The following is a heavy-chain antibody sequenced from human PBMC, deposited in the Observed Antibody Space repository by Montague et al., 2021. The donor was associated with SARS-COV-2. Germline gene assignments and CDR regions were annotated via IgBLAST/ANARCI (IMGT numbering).Heavy chain of an antibody. J-gene: IGHJ4*02. CDR3: ARNLGSGWAFFDY. Sequence: SLRLSCAASGFTFSSYSMNWVRQAPGKGLEWVSSISSSSSYIYYADSVKGRFTISRDNAKNSLDLQMNSLRAEDTAVYYCARNLGSGWAFFDYWGQGTLVTVSS. D-gene: IGHD6-19*01. V-gene: IGHV3-21*01. CDR1: GFTFSSYS. CDR2: ISSSSSYI.